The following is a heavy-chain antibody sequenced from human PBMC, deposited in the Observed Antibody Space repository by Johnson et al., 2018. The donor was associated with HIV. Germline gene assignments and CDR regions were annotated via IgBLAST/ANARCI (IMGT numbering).Heavy chain of an antibody. CDR1: GFTFDNYA. Sequence: VQLVESWGGMVQPGGSLRLSCAVSGFTFDNYAMHWVRQAPGKGLEWVSLISWDGGNSYYADSVQGRFTISRDNSKKSLYLQMNSLRAEDTALYYCAKDSDTYYYGSGDGFDIWGQGTLVTVSS. D-gene: IGHD3-10*01. V-gene: IGHV3-43D*03. CDR3: AKDSDTYYYGSGDGFDI. CDR2: ISWDGGNS. J-gene: IGHJ3*02.